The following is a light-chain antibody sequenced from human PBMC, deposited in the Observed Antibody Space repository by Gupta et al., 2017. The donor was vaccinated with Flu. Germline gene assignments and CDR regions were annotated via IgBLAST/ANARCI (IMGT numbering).Light chain of an antibody. V-gene: IGKV3-15*01. CDR2: AAA. CDR3: QQYNNWPPHS. CDR1: QSISTN. J-gene: IGKJ2*01. Sequence: EIVMTQSPATLSVSPGERATLSCRASQSISTNVAWYQQKPGRAPTLLIYAAANRVTGIPARFSGSGSGTDFTLTISSLQSDDFAIYYCQQYNNWPPHSFGQGTTLE.